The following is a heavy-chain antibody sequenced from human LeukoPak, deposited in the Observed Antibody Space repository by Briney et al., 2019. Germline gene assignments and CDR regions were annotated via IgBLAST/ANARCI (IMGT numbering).Heavy chain of an antibody. V-gene: IGHV4-59*12. CDR2: ITYSGST. CDR3: ARSPVMYGEFGGRFDP. CDR1: GGSINNYY. J-gene: IGHJ5*02. Sequence: SETLSLTCTVSGGSINNYYWSWIRQPPGKRLEWIGRITYSGSTNYNPSLKSRATISVDTSSNQFSLKLSSVTAVGTAMYYCARSPVMYGEFGGRFDPWGQGALVTVSS. D-gene: IGHD4-17*01.